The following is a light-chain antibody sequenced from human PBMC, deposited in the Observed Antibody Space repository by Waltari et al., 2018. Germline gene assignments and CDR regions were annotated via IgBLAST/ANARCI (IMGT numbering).Light chain of an antibody. Sequence: EVVLTQSPGTLSLSPGERATLSCRASQSVSSSLAWYQQKPGQAPRLLIYETSDRATGIPDRFSGSGSGADFTLTISRLEPEDFAVYYCQQYGSSPRTFGQGTKVEIK. V-gene: IGKV3-20*01. J-gene: IGKJ1*01. CDR2: ETS. CDR1: QSVSSS. CDR3: QQYGSSPRT.